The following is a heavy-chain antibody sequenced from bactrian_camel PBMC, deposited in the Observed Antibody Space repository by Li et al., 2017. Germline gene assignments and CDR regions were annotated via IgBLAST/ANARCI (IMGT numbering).Heavy chain of an antibody. V-gene: IGHV3S53*01. J-gene: IGHJ4*01. D-gene: IGHD7*01. CDR2: IDSGGAT. Sequence: HVQLVESGGGSVQAGGSLRLSCEVSGDITSTYCMAWFRQAPGKEREGVATIDSGGATSYVDSVKGRFTISKDNAKNTLYLQINSLKPEDTAMYYCAARLYGSNWCQSGDYNDWGQGTQVTVSS. CDR1: GDITSTYC. CDR3: AARLYGSNWCQSGDYND.